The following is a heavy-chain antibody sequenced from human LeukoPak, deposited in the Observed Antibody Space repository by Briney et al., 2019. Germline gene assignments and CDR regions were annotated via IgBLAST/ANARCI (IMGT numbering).Heavy chain of an antibody. J-gene: IGHJ6*02. CDR1: GGSFSGYY. D-gene: IGHD5-18*01. Sequence: IPSETLSLTCAVYGGSFSGYYWSWIRQPPGKGLEWIGYIYYSGSTNYNPSLKSRVTISVDTSKNQFSLKLSSVTAADTAVYYCAREALRGYSYGWYYYYYGMDVWGQGTTVTVSS. CDR3: AREALRGYSYGWYYYYYGMDV. V-gene: IGHV4-59*12. CDR2: IYYSGST.